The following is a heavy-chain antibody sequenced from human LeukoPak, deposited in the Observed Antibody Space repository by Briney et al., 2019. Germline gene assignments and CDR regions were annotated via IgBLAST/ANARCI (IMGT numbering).Heavy chain of an antibody. CDR1: GFTFSNYW. J-gene: IGHJ4*02. D-gene: IGHD2-8*01. CDR2: TNNVGSMT. V-gene: IGHV3-74*01. Sequence: PGGSLRLSCAASGFTFSNYWMHWVRQAPGKGLMWVSLTNNVGSMTIYADSVKGRFTISRDNAKNTLYLQKNSLRADDTALYYCAKAAVPGTKYYFDSWGQGTLVTVSS. CDR3: AKAAVPGTKYYFDS.